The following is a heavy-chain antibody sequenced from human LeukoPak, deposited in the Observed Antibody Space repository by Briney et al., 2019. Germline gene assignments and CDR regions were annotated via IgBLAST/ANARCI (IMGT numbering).Heavy chain of an antibody. CDR1: GFTFRKHW. V-gene: IGHV3-7*01. Sequence: GESLRLSCAADGFTFRKHWMSWVRQAMGKGLECVAKIKEDGSEKHYVDSVKGRFTISRDNTKNSLYLQMNSLRAEDTAVYYCARDYTGGWNDYWGQGTLVTVSS. D-gene: IGHD7-27*01. CDR3: ARDYTGGWNDY. CDR2: IKEDGSEK. J-gene: IGHJ4*02.